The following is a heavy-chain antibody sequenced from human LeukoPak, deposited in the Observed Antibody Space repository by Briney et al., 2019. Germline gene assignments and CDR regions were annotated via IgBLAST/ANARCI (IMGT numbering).Heavy chain of an antibody. J-gene: IGHJ6*03. Sequence: GGSLRLSCAASGYTFSIYWMSWVRQAPGKGLEGVANIKQYGSEKYYVDSVKGRFIISRENAKNSLYLQMNSLRAEDTAVYYCARDPRYYYYYYMDVWGKGTTVTVSS. CDR3: ARDPRYYYYYYMDV. V-gene: IGHV3-7*01. CDR1: GYTFSIYW. CDR2: IKQYGSEK.